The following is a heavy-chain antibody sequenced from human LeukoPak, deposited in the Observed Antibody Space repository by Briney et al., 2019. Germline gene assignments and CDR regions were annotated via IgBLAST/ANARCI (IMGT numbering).Heavy chain of an antibody. CDR1: GYTFTSYD. D-gene: IGHD6-13*01. J-gene: IGHJ6*02. CDR2: MNPNSGNT. Sequence: ASVKVSCKASGYTFTSYDINWVRQATGQGLEWMGWMNPNSGNTGYAQKFQGRVTMTRNTSISTAYMELSSLRSEDTAVYYCARGTPSPGYSSSWYLGYYYYYYGMDVWGQGTTVTVSS. CDR3: ARGTPSPGYSSSWYLGYYYYYYGMDV. V-gene: IGHV1-8*01.